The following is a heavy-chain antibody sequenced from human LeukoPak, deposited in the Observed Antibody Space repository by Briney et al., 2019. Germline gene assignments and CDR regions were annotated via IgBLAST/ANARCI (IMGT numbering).Heavy chain of an antibody. CDR2: INPNSGGT. J-gene: IGHJ6*02. CDR1: GYTFTGYY. D-gene: IGHD2-2*01. Sequence: ASVKVSCKASGYTFTGYYMHWVRQAPGQGLEWMGWINPNSGGTNYAQKFQGRVTMTRDTSISTAYMELSRLRSDDTAVYYCARVPDCSSTSCYARYGMDVWGQGTTVTVSS. V-gene: IGHV1-2*02. CDR3: ARVPDCSSTSCYARYGMDV.